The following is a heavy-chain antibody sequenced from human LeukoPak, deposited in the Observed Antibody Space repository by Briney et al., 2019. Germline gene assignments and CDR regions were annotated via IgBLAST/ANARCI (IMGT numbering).Heavy chain of an antibody. CDR1: GFTFSSYS. D-gene: IGHD5-24*01. Sequence: GGSLRLSCAASGFTFSSYSMNWVRQAPGKGLEWVSSISSSSSYIYYADSVKGRFTISRDNAKNSLYLQMNSLRAEDTAVYYCARVKERWLQLNWFDPWGQGTLVSVSS. CDR3: ARVKERWLQLNWFDP. J-gene: IGHJ5*02. V-gene: IGHV3-21*01. CDR2: ISSSSSYI.